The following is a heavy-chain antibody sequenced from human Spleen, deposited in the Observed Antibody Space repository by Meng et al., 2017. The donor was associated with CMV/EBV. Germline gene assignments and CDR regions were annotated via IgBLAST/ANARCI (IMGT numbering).Heavy chain of an antibody. CDR2: ISWDGGST. V-gene: IGHV3-43D*03. CDR1: GFTFDDYA. CDR3: ARGYSSSWYGAFDI. J-gene: IGHJ3*02. D-gene: IGHD6-13*01. Sequence: GESLKISCAASGFTFDDYAMHWVRQAPGKGMEWVSLISWDGGSTYYADSVKGRFTISRDNSKNTLYLQMNSLRAEDTAVYYCARGYSSSWYGAFDIWGQGTMVTVSS.